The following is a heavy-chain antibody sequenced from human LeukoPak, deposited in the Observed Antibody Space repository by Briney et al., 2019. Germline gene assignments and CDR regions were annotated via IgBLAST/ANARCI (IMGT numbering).Heavy chain of an antibody. Sequence: GGSVRLSCAASGFTFSSYEMNWVRQAPGKGLEWVSYISSSGSTIYYANSVKGRFTISRDNAKDSLYLQMNSLRAEDTAVYYCAELGITMIGGVWGKGTTVTISS. J-gene: IGHJ6*04. V-gene: IGHV3-48*03. CDR1: GFTFSSYE. D-gene: IGHD3-10*02. CDR3: AELGITMIGGV. CDR2: ISSSGSTI.